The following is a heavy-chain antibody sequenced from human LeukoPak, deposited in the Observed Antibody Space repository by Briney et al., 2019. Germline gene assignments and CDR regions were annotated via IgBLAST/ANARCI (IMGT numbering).Heavy chain of an antibody. CDR1: GASITSYY. CDR3: AREGYDIMTGYFDY. Sequence: SETRSLTCTVSGASITSYYWSWIRQPPGKGLEWIGNIYYSGNTNYNPSFKSRVTISVDTSKNHFSLRLSSVSAADTAVYYCAREGYDIMTGYFDYWGQGTLVTVSS. J-gene: IGHJ4*02. D-gene: IGHD3-9*01. V-gene: IGHV4-59*01. CDR2: IYYSGNT.